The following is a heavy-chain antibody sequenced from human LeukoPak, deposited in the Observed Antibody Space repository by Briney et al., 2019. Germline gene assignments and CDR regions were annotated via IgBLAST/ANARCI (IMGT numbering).Heavy chain of an antibody. D-gene: IGHD3-10*01. V-gene: IGHV3-30*04. J-gene: IGHJ4*02. CDR2: ISSDGTKK. CDR1: GFTFSHHP. CDR3: ARHEYYYGSGSNLFDY. Sequence: GGSLRLSCAASGFTFSHHPMHWVRQAPGKGLEWVAVISSDGTKKDYADAVKGRFSISRDNAKNSLYLQMNSLRAEDTAVYYCARHEYYYGSGSNLFDYRGQGTLVTVSS.